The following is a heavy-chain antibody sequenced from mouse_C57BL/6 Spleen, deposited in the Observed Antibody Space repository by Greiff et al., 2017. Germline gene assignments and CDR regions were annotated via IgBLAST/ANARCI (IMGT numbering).Heavy chain of an antibody. D-gene: IGHD2-3*01. J-gene: IGHJ2*01. Sequence: VQLQQSGAELVRPGTSVKVSCKASGYAFTNYLIEWVKQRPGQGLEWIGVINPGSGGTNYNEKFKGKVTLTADKSSSTAYMQLSSLTSEDSAVYFCARDVYDGYYFDYWRQGTTLTVSS. CDR3: ARDVYDGYYFDY. CDR2: INPGSGGT. V-gene: IGHV1-54*01. CDR1: GYAFTNYL.